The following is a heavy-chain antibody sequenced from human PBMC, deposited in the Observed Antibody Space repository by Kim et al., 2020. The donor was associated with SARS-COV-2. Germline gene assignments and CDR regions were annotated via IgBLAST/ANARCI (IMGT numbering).Heavy chain of an antibody. D-gene: IGHD3-16*01. V-gene: IGHV3-64*01. J-gene: IGHJ4*02. CDR2: GSR. CDR3: ARPNGGDDY. Sequence: GSRYYVKSVKGRCTISRDNSKNTLYRQMGSLRAEDMAEYDCARPNGGDDYWGQGTLVTVSS.